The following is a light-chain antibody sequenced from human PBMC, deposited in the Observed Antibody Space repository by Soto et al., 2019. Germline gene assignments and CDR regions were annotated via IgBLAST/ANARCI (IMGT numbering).Light chain of an antibody. J-gene: IGLJ2*01. V-gene: IGLV1-40*01. CDR2: GNT. CDR1: SSNIGAGYD. Sequence: QSVLTQPPSVSGAPGQRVTISCTGSSSNIGAGYDVHWYQHLPGTAPKLLIYGNTNRPSGVPDRFSGSKSGTSASLAITGLQAEAEADYYCQSYDSSLSAVVFGGGTKLTVL. CDR3: QSYDSSLSAVV.